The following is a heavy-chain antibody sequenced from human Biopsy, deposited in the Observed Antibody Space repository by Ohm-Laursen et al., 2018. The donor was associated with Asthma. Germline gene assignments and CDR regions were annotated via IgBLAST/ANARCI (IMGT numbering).Heavy chain of an antibody. CDR3: ASDFPKDYVRYNFQF. Sequence: ASVKVSCKISGYSLTDLSMHWVRQAPGQGLEWMGGHDHEEGGTVNARRFQGRVTMTEDTSTDTAYMEPSSLSSDDTAVYYCASDFPKDYVRYNFQFWGQGTLVTVPS. D-gene: IGHD4-17*01. V-gene: IGHV1-24*01. CDR1: GYSLTDLS. J-gene: IGHJ4*02. CDR2: HDHEEGGT.